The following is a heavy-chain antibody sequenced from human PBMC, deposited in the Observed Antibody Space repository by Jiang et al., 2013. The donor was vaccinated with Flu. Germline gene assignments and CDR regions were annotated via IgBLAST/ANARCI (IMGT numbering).Heavy chain of an antibody. J-gene: IGHJ4*02. CDR2: INHSGST. CDR3: ARVCPIGDYETVYFDY. D-gene: IGHD4-17*01. CDR1: GYSISSGYY. Sequence: GSGLVKPSETLSLTCAVSGYSISSGYYWGWIRQPPGKGLEWIANINHSGSTFYTPSLKSRVTISLDTSKNHLSLKLSSVTAADTAVYYCARVCPIGDYETVYFDYWGQGILVTVSS. V-gene: IGHV4-38-2*01.